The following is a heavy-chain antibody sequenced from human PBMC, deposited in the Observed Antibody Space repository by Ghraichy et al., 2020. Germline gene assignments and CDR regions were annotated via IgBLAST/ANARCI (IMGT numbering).Heavy chain of an antibody. V-gene: IGHV3-23*01. CDR2: ISGSGGST. CDR1: GFTFSSYA. D-gene: IGHD3-10*01. Sequence: GGSLRLSCAASGFTFSSYAMSWVRQAPGKGLEWVLAISGSGGSTYYADSVKGRFTISRDNSKNTLYLQMNSLRAEDTAVYYCAKIWVYYYGSGSYGYWGQGTLVTVSS. J-gene: IGHJ4*02. CDR3: AKIWVYYYGSGSYGY.